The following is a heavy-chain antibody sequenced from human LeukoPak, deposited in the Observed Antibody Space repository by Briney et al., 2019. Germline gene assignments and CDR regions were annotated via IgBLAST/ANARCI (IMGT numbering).Heavy chain of an antibody. Sequence: EGSLRLSCAASGFTFSTYWMHWVRQAPGKGLVWVSRINPDGTTTSYADSVKGRFTISRDNAKNSLYLQMDSLRAEDTALYYCAKAPGPYSSGPYFDYWGQGTLVTVSS. V-gene: IGHV3-74*01. CDR1: GFTFSTYW. CDR2: INPDGTTT. J-gene: IGHJ4*02. CDR3: AKAPGPYSSGPYFDY. D-gene: IGHD6-19*01.